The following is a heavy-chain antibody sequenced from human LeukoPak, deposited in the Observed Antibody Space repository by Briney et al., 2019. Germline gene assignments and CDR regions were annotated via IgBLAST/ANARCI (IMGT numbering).Heavy chain of an antibody. J-gene: IGHJ4*02. CDR2: IWYDGSNK. D-gene: IGHD3-9*01. CDR3: ARESPKLRYEDY. CDR1: GFTFSSYG. V-gene: IGHV3-33*01. Sequence: GRSLRLSCAASGFTFSSYGMHWVRRAPGKGLEWVAVIWYDGSNKYYADSVKGRFTNSRDNSKNTLYLQMNSLRAEDTAVYYCARESPKLRYEDYWGQGTLVTVSS.